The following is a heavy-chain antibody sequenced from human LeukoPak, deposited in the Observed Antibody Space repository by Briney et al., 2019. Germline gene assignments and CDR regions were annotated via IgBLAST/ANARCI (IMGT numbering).Heavy chain of an antibody. V-gene: IGHV4-59*08. CDR1: GSSISSYY. CDR2: IYYSGST. Sequence: SETLSLTCTVSGSSISSYYWSWIRQPPGKGLEWIGYIYYSGSTNYNPSLKSRVTISVDTSKNQFSLKLSSVTAADTAVYYCARRGYYDSSGYGFDYWGQGTLVTVSS. CDR3: ARRGYYDSSGYGFDY. J-gene: IGHJ4*02. D-gene: IGHD3-22*01.